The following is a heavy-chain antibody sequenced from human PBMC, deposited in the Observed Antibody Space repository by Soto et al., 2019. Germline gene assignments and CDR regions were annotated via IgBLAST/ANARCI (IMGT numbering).Heavy chain of an antibody. CDR2: INAGNGNT. D-gene: IGHD1-1*01. CDR3: ARLERRSPREDAFDI. J-gene: IGHJ3*02. V-gene: IGHV1-3*01. Sequence: ASVKVSCKASGYTFTSYAMHWVRQAPGQRLEWMGWINAGNGNTKYSQKFQGRVTITRDTSASTAYMELSSLRSEDTAVYYCARLERRSPREDAFDIWGQGTMVTVSS. CDR1: GYTFTSYA.